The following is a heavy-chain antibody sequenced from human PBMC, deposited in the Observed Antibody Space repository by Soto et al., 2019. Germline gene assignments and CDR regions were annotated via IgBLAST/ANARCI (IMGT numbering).Heavy chain of an antibody. Sequence: ASVKVSCKASGYSFTDYHIHWVRQAPGQGLEWLGRINPKSGGTSTAQKFQGWVSMTTDTSISTASMELTRLTSDDTAIYYCARGDSTDCSNGVCSFFYNHDMGVWGQGTTVTVSS. D-gene: IGHD2-8*01. CDR3: ARGDSTDCSNGVCSFFYNHDMGV. CDR2: INPKSGGT. V-gene: IGHV1-2*04. CDR1: GYSFTDYH. J-gene: IGHJ6*02.